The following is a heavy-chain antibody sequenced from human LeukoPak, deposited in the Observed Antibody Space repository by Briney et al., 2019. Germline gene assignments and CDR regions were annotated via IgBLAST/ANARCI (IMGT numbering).Heavy chain of an antibody. CDR3: ARDSRVGSRSFDI. D-gene: IGHD1-26*01. V-gene: IGHV1-69*13. CDR2: IIPIFGTA. J-gene: IGHJ3*02. Sequence: GASVKVSCKASGGTFSSYAISWVRQAPGQGLEWMGGIIPIFGTANYAQKFQGRVTITADESTSTAYRELSSLRSEDTAVYYCARDSRVGSRSFDIWGQGTMVTVSS. CDR1: GGTFSSYA.